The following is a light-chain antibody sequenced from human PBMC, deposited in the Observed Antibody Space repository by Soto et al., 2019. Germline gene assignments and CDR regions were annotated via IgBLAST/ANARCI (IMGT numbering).Light chain of an antibody. CDR3: QQYNNWPPM. CDR1: QSVSSN. Sequence: ELVMTQSPATLSVSPGERATLSCRASQSVSSNLAWYQQKPGQAPRLLIYGASTRATGIPARFSGSGSGTEFTLTISSLQSEDFAVYYCQQYNNWPPMFGQGTKWIS. J-gene: IGKJ1*01. V-gene: IGKV3-15*01. CDR2: GAS.